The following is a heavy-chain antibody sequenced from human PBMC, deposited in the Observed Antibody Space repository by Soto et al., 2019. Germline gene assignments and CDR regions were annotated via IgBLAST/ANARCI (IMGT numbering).Heavy chain of an antibody. CDR2: ISPYSGSR. CDR3: AREQYEFGDLYYVDY. J-gene: IGHJ4*02. CDR1: GYDFGRFP. V-gene: IGHV1-18*04. Sequence: QVQLVQSGGEVKRPGASVKVSCKASGYDFGRFPISWVRQARGQGLEWMGLISPYSGSRYYAEKFQGRVTMTTDTSTSTAYMELRSLTSDDTAVYFCAREQYEFGDLYYVDYWGQGTLVTVSS. D-gene: IGHD4-17*01.